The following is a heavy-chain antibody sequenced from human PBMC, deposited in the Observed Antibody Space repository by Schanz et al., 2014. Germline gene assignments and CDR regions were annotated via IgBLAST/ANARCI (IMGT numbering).Heavy chain of an antibody. CDR1: GLIFSNYV. Sequence: EVQLVESGGGWVQPGGSLKLSCAASGLIFSNYVMSWVRQAPGKGLEWISYITYNGGTIYYADSVKGRFTISRDNAKNSLYLEMNSLRAEDTALYYCARDRRNADLDYWGQGTLVTVSS. J-gene: IGHJ4*02. CDR3: ARDRRNADLDY. D-gene: IGHD1-1*01. CDR2: ITYNGGTI. V-gene: IGHV3-48*01.